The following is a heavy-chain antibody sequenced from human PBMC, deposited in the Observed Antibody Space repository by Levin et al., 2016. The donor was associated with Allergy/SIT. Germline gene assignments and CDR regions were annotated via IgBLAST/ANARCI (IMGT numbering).Heavy chain of an antibody. J-gene: IGHJ4*02. D-gene: IGHD3-9*01. CDR1: GDSIITSNSY. V-gene: IGHV4-39*01. Sequence: SETLSLTCTVSGDSIITSNSYWGWIRQPPGEGAWSGLGVSLIVGPPTISRPSRVESPCPVDTSKRQFSLRLSSVTAADTAVYYCATSDYDILTDEYWGQGTLVTVSS. CDR2: SLIVGPP. CDR3: ATSDYDILTDEY.